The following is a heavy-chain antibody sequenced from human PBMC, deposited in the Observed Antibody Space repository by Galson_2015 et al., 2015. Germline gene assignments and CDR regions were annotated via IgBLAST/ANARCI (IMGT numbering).Heavy chain of an antibody. CDR1: GFTFSTYG. CDR3: ATPRYRDGNNPFDY. J-gene: IGHJ4*02. CDR2: ISYAGSSK. V-gene: IGHV3-30*03. Sequence: SLRLSCAASGFTFSTYGMHWVRQAPGKGLEWVAVISYAGSSKDYADSVRGRFTISRDNSKNTLYLQMNSLRTEDTAVYYCATPRYRDGNNPFDYWGQGTLVTVSS. D-gene: IGHD5-24*01.